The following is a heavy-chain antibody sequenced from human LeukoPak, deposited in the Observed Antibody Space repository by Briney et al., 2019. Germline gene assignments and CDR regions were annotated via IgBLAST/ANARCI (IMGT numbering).Heavy chain of an antibody. J-gene: IGHJ4*02. Sequence: GGSLRLSCAASGFTFSRFWMSWVRQAPGKGLEWVASIDQDESTIRYVDSVRGRFTISRDNVKNSLFLQMNSLRAEDTAVYYCAKAGYYYDSSGQSFSDYWGQGTLVTVSS. V-gene: IGHV3-7*03. CDR1: GFTFSRFW. D-gene: IGHD3-22*01. CDR3: AKAGYYYDSSGQSFSDY. CDR2: IDQDESTI.